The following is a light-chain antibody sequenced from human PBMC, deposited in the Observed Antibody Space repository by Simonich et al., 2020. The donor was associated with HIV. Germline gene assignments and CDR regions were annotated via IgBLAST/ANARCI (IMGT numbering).Light chain of an antibody. V-gene: IGKV3-20*01. CDR1: QSVSSSY. J-gene: IGKJ2*01. CDR2: GAS. Sequence: EIVLTQSPGTLSLSPGERATLSCRASQSVSSSYLAWYQQKSGKAPRFLIYGASNRATGIPDRFSGSGSGTDFTLTIIRLEPEDFAVYYCQQYGSSPPYTFGQGTKLEIK. CDR3: QQYGSSPPYT.